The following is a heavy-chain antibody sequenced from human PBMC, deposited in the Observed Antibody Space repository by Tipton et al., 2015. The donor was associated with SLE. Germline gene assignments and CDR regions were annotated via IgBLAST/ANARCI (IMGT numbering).Heavy chain of an antibody. J-gene: IGHJ4*02. Sequence: GSLRLSCAASGFTFSSYEMNWVRQAPGKGLEWVSYISSSGSTIYYADSVKGRFTISRDNAKNSLYLQMNSLRAEDTAVYYCARRYYYDSNGYYGVYYFDYWGQGTLVTVSS. CDR1: GFTFSSYE. D-gene: IGHD3-22*01. V-gene: IGHV3-48*03. CDR3: ARRYYYDSNGYYGVYYFDY. CDR2: ISSSGSTI.